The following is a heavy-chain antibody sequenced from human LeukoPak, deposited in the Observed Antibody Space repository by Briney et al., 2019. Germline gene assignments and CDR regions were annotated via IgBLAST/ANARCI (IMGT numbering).Heavy chain of an antibody. CDR1: GGSISSSSYY. J-gene: IGHJ4*02. V-gene: IGHV4-39*07. CDR3: ARLKYYYDSSGRSGYYFDY. CDR2: IYYSGST. Sequence: SETLPLTCTVSGGSISSSSYYWGWIRQPPGKGLEWIGSIYYSGSTYYNPSLKSRVTISVDTSKNQFSLKLSSVTAADTAVYYCARLKYYYDSSGRSGYYFDYWGQGTLVTVSS. D-gene: IGHD3-22*01.